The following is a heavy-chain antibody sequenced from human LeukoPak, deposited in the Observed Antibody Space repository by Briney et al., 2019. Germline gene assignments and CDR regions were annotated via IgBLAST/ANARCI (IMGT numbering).Heavy chain of an antibody. D-gene: IGHD2-8*01. CDR1: GFTFSSYE. Sequence: GGSLRLSCADSGFTFSSYEMNWVRQAPGKGLEWVSYISSSGSTIYYADSVKGRLTISRDNAKNSLYLQMNSLRAEDTAVYYCARGGYCTNGVCYSTSPFDYWGQGTLVTVSS. J-gene: IGHJ4*02. V-gene: IGHV3-48*03. CDR2: ISSSGSTI. CDR3: ARGGYCTNGVCYSTSPFDY.